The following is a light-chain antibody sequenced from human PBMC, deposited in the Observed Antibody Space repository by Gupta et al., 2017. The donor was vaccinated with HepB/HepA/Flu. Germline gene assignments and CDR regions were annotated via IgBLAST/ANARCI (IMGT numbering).Light chain of an antibody. CDR3: QAGDTNTSV. V-gene: IGLV3-1*01. CDR1: KLGDKY. Sequence: SYELTQPPSVSVSPGQTASITCSGDKLGDKYVCWYQQKPGQSPVLFIYQDTKRPSGIPERFSGSNSGNTATLTISGTQDMDDYCYYCQAGDTNTSVFGGGTKLTVL. CDR2: QDT. J-gene: IGLJ2*01.